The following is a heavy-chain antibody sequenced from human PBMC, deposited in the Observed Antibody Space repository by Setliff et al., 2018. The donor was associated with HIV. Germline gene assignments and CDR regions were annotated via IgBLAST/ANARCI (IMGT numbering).Heavy chain of an antibody. J-gene: IGHJ4*02. CDR3: ARYSTLTTNFDY. V-gene: IGHV4-38-2*01. CDR2: IPHNGGT. D-gene: IGHD4-17*01. CDR1: GYSIGSGSF. Sequence: KASETLSLTCAVSGYSIGSGSFWGWIRQPPGKGLEWIATIPHNGGTYYNPDPSLTGRVTISVDTSKNQFSLKLAFVTAADTAVYYCARYSTLTTNFDYWGQGTLVTV.